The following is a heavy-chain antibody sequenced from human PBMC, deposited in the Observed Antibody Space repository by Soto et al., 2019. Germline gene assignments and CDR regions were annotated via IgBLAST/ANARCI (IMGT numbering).Heavy chain of an antibody. V-gene: IGHV3-48*01. J-gene: IGHJ4*02. CDR1: GFTFSSYS. CDR3: ARVFGLRYFDC. D-gene: IGHD3-9*01. CDR2: ISSSSRTI. Sequence: GSLRLSCAASGFTFSSYSMNWVRQAPGKGLEWVSSISSSSRTIYSADSVKGRFTISRDNAKNSLYLQMNSLRAEDTAVYYCARVFGLRYFDCWGQGTLVTVSS.